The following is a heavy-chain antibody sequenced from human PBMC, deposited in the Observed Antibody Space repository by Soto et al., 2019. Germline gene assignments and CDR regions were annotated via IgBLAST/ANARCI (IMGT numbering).Heavy chain of an antibody. V-gene: IGHV3-23*01. Sequence: PGGSLRLSCAASGFTFSSYAMIRVRQAPGKGLEWVSAISGSGGSTYYADSVKGRFTISRDNSKNTLYLQMNSLRAEDTAVYYCAKFVTYYSWRSAFWNYFDYWGQGTLVTVSS. J-gene: IGHJ4*02. D-gene: IGHD3-10*01. CDR3: AKFVTYYSWRSAFWNYFDY. CDR1: GFTFSSYA. CDR2: ISGSGGST.